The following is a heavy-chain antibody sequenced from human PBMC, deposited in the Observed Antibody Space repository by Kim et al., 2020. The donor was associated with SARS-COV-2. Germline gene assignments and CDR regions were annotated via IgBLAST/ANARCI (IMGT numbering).Heavy chain of an antibody. J-gene: IGHJ4*02. V-gene: IGHV3-23*01. Sequence: AESVKGRLTISRGNAKNTLYLQMNSLRAEDTAVYYCAPFHLYDFWSGYLYWGQGTLVTVSS. CDR3: APFHLYDFWSGYLY. D-gene: IGHD3-3*01.